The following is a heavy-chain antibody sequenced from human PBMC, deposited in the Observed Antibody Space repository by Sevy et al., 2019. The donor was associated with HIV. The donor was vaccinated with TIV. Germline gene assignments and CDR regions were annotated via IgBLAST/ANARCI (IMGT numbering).Heavy chain of an antibody. D-gene: IGHD6-6*01. V-gene: IGHV7-4-1*02. Sequence: ASVKVSCKASGYTFTSYAMNWVRQAPGQGLEWMGGINTNTGNPTYAQGFTGRFVFSLDTSVSTAYLQISSLKAEDTAVYYCARSPAEALAARTFDYWGQGTLVTVSS. J-gene: IGHJ4*02. CDR2: INTNTGNP. CDR3: ARSPAEALAARTFDY. CDR1: GYTFTSYA.